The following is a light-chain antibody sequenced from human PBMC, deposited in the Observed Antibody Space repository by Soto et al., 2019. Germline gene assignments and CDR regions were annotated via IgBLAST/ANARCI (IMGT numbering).Light chain of an antibody. CDR1: SSDVGGYIY. CDR3: SSYSTSSSYV. V-gene: IGLV2-14*01. J-gene: IGLJ1*01. Sequence: QFALTQPASVSGSPGQSITISCTGTSSDVGGYIYVSWYQQHPGKAPTLMIYDVTSRPSGVSYRFSGSKSGNTASLTISGLQAEDEADYYCSSYSTSSSYVFGTGPKVTV. CDR2: DVT.